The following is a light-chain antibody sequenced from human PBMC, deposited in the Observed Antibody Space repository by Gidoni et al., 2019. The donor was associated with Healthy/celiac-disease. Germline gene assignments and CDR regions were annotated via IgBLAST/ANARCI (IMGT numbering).Light chain of an antibody. V-gene: IGKV2-28*01. CDR2: LGS. J-gene: IGKJ3*01. Sequence: IVVTHFPPPPPVTPGEPASISCRSSQSLLHSNGYNYLDWYLQKPGQSPQLLIYLGSNRASGVPDRFSGSGSGTDFTLKISRVEAEDVGVYYCMQALQTPVTFGPGTKVDIK. CDR1: QSLLHSNGYNY. CDR3: MQALQTPVT.